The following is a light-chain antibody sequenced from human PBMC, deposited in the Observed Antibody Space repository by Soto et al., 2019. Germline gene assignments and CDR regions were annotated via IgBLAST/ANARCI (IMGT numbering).Light chain of an antibody. CDR3: QQSGSSPYT. CDR2: DTS. CDR1: QSVSSSH. Sequence: EIVLTQSPGTLSLSPGERATLSCWASQSVSSSHIAWYQQKPGQAPRLLIYDTSNRATGIPHRFSGSGSGTDFTLTISRLEPEDFAVYYCQQSGSSPYTFGQGTKLEIK. J-gene: IGKJ2*01. V-gene: IGKV3-20*01.